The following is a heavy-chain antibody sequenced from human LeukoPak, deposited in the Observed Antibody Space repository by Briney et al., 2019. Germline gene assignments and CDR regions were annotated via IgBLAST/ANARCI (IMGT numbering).Heavy chain of an antibody. D-gene: IGHD2-15*01. CDR1: GFTFSSYS. Sequence: GGSLRLSCAASGFTFSSYSMNWVRQAPGKGLEWVSSISSSSSYIYYADSVKGRFTITRDNAKNSLYLQMNSLRAEDTALYYCVKDSQTGYCSGGSCYSGWFDPWGQGTLVTVSS. CDR2: ISSSSSYI. V-gene: IGHV3-21*04. J-gene: IGHJ5*02. CDR3: VKDSQTGYCSGGSCYSGWFDP.